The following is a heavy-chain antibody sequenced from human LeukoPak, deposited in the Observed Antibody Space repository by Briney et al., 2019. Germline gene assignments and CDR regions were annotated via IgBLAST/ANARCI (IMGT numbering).Heavy chain of an antibody. CDR2: IYKSGGT. V-gene: IGHV4-4*09. CDR1: GDDISDYY. D-gene: IGHD3-16*01. CDR3: ARHRRYSDGGSNGRDNWFDP. J-gene: IGHJ5*02. Sequence: SETLSLTCTVSGDDISDYYWSWIRQPPGKGLEWIGYIYKSGGTNYNPSLKSLVSMSIDTSKNHFSLRLKSVTAADTAVYYCARHRRYSDGGSNGRDNWFDPWGQGTLVTVSS.